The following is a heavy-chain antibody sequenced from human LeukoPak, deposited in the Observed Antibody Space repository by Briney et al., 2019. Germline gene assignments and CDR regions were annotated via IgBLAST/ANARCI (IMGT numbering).Heavy chain of an antibody. J-gene: IGHJ5*02. CDR2: ISAYNGNT. V-gene: IGHV1-18*01. CDR3: ARVLTMVRGAFNWFDP. D-gene: IGHD3-10*01. CDR1: GYTFTSYG. Sequence: GASVKVSCKGSGYTFTSYGISWVRQAPGPGVEWMGWISAYNGNTNYAQKLQGRVTMTTDTSTSTAYMELRSLRSDDTAVYYCARVLTMVRGAFNWFDPWGQGTLATVSS.